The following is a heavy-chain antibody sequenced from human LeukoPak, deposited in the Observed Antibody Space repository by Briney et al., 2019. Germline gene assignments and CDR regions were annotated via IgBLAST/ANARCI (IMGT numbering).Heavy chain of an antibody. CDR3: ARALDYGDYDWFDH. Sequence: SETLSLTCTVSGGSISSNSYYWGWIRQPPGKGLEWIGSIYYSGSTYYNPSLKSRVTISVDTSKNQFSLKVNSVTAADTAVYYCARALDYGDYDWFDHWGQGTLVTVSS. CDR2: IYYSGST. CDR1: GGSISSNSYY. J-gene: IGHJ5*02. D-gene: IGHD4-17*01. V-gene: IGHV4-39*01.